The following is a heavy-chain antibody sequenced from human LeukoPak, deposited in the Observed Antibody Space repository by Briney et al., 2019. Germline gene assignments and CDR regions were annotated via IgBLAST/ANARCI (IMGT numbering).Heavy chain of an antibody. CDR1: GFSFTTYA. J-gene: IGHJ4*02. D-gene: IGHD2-15*01. CDR2: VSGSGNTI. CDR3: AKGQNVVVAATPLDS. V-gene: IGHV3-23*01. Sequence: GGSLRLSCAASGFSFTTYALSWVRQAPGKGLEWISVVSGSGNTIYYADSVKGRFTISRDPSKKTVFLQMNSLRAEDTAVYYCAKGQNVVVAATPLDSWGQGTPVTISP.